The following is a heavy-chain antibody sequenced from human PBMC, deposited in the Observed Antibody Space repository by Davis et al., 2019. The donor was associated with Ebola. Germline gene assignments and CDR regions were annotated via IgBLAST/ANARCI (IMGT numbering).Heavy chain of an antibody. J-gene: IGHJ5*02. CDR2: ISSSSSYI. CDR1: GFTFSSYS. CDR3: ARGKSGYYPNWFDP. V-gene: IGHV3-21*01. D-gene: IGHD3-3*01. Sequence: GESLKISCAASGFTFSSYSMNWVRQAPGKGLEWVSSISSSSSYIYYADPVKGRFTISRDNAKNSLYLQMNSLRAEDTAVYYCARGKSGYYPNWFDPWGQGTLVTVSS.